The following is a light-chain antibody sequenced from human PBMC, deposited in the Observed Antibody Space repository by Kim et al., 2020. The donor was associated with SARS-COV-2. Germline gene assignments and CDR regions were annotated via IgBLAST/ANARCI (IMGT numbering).Light chain of an antibody. CDR1: QSVSSSY. Sequence: EIVLTQSPGTLSLSPGERASLSCRASQSVSSSYLVWCQQKPGQTPRFLIYAASSRATGIPDRFTGNGSGTDFTLTISRLDPEDFAVRLRLTFGGGTKVDIK. J-gene: IGKJ4*01. V-gene: IGKV3-20*01. CDR2: AAS. CDR3: LT.